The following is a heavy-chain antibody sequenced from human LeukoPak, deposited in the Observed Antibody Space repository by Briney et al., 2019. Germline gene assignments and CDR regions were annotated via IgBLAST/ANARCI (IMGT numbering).Heavy chain of an antibody. CDR1: GFSLSTSGVG. D-gene: IGHD3-9*01. V-gene: IGHV2-5*02. CDR2: IYWDDDK. Sequence: SGPTLVKPTQTLTLTCTFSGFSLSTSGVGVGWIRQPPGKALEWLALIYWDDDKRYSPSLKSRLTITKDSSKNQVVLTMTNMDPVDTATYYCAHIRDYLTGYYFDCWGQGTLVTVSS. J-gene: IGHJ4*02. CDR3: AHIRDYLTGYYFDC.